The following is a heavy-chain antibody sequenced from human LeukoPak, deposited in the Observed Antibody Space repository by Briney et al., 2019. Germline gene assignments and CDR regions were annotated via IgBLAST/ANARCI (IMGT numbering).Heavy chain of an antibody. Sequence: GGSLRLSCAASGFTFDDYAMHWVRQAPGKGLEWVSGISWNSGTIGYADSVKGRFTTSRDNAKNSLYLQMNSLRAEDTAVYYCAELGITMIGGVWGKGTTVTISS. J-gene: IGHJ6*04. CDR1: GFTFDDYA. V-gene: IGHV3-9*01. CDR3: AELGITMIGGV. D-gene: IGHD3-10*02. CDR2: ISWNSGTI.